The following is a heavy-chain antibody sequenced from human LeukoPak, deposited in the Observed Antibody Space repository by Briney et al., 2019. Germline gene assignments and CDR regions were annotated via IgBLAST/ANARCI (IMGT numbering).Heavy chain of an antibody. V-gene: IGHV3-21*01. CDR3: ARLKYRDGYNYGAFDI. J-gene: IGHJ3*02. CDR2: ISGSGLTT. Sequence: GGSLRLSCAASGFTFSTYNMNWVRQAPGKGLEWVSSISGSGLTTYYADSVKGRFTFSRDNSENTLYLQMNSLRAEDTAVYYCARLKYRDGYNYGAFDIWGQGTMVTVSS. D-gene: IGHD5-24*01. CDR1: GFTFSTYN.